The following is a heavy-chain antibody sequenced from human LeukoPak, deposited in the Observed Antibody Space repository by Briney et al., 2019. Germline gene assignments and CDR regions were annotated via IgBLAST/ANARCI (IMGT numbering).Heavy chain of an antibody. Sequence: GGSPRLSCAASGFTFSSYEMNWVRQAPGKGLEWVSSIGSSSSYIYYADSVKGRFTISRDNAKNSLFLQMNSLRAEDTAVYYCARDGSGYYYHDSWGQGTLVTISS. CDR1: GFTFSSYE. J-gene: IGHJ4*02. CDR3: ARDGSGYYYHDS. D-gene: IGHD3-22*01. V-gene: IGHV3-21*01. CDR2: IGSSSSYI.